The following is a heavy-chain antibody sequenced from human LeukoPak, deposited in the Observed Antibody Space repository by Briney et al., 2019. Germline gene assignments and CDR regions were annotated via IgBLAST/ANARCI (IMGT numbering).Heavy chain of an antibody. J-gene: IGHJ4*02. V-gene: IGHV4-34*01. CDR3: ARGPYCSGGDRHFFSFDY. Sequence: KPSETLSLTCAVYGGSFSGYYWSWIRQPPGKGLEWIGEINRSGSTNYNPSLKSRVTISVDTSKNQFSLKLSSVTAADTAVYYCARGPYCSGGDRHFFSFDYWGQGTLVTVSS. CDR2: INRSGST. D-gene: IGHD2-15*01. CDR1: GGSFSGYY.